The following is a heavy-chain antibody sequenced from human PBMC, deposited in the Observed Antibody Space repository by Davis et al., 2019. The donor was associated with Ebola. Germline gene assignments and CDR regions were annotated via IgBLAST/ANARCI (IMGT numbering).Heavy chain of an antibody. CDR1: GGSISSSSYY. V-gene: IGHV4-39*02. J-gene: IGHJ4*02. CDR2: IYYSGST. Sequence: SETLSLTCTVSGGSISSSSYYWGWIRQPPGKGLEWIGSIYYSGSTYYNPSLKSRVTISVDTSKNQFSLKLSSVTAADTAVYYCARDLVQQRPFDYWGQGTLVTVSS. D-gene: IGHD6-25*01. CDR3: ARDLVQQRPFDY.